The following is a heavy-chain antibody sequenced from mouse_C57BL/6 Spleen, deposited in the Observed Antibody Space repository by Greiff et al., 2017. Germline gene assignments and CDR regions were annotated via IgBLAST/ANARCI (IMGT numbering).Heavy chain of an antibody. Sequence: VQLQQSGAELVRPGASVTLSCKASGYTFTDYEMHWVKQTPVHGLEWIGAIDPETGGTAYNQKFKGKAILTADKSSSTAYMELRSLTSEDSAVYYCTRSYYGSSSYWYFGVWGTGTTVTVSS. V-gene: IGHV1-15*01. D-gene: IGHD1-1*01. CDR2: IDPETGGT. J-gene: IGHJ1*03. CDR1: GYTFTDYE. CDR3: TRSYYGSSSYWYFGV.